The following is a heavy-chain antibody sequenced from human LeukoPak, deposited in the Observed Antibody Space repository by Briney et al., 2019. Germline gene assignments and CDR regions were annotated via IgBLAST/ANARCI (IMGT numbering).Heavy chain of an antibody. D-gene: IGHD2-2*01. J-gene: IGHJ6*04. CDR3: ARECSSTSCYLPPV. Sequence: PSETLSLTCTVSGGSISSYDWSWIRQPPGKGLEWIGYIYDSGSTSYNPSLKSRVTISVDTSKNQFSLKVNSVTAADTAVYYCARECSSTSCYLPPVWGKGTTVTVSS. V-gene: IGHV4-59*01. CDR2: IYDSGST. CDR1: GGSISSYD.